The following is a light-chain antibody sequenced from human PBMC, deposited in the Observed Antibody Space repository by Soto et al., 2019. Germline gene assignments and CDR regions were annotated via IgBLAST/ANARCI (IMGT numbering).Light chain of an antibody. CDR3: QSFENNLRGSV. Sequence: QSVLTQPPSVSGAPGQRVTISCSGTSSNIGAGYDVHWYHQVPGTAPKLLIYGNNNRPSGVPDRFSGSRSGTSASLAITGLQAEDEADYYCQSFENNLRGSVFGGGTKLTVL. CDR1: SSNIGAGYD. V-gene: IGLV1-40*01. J-gene: IGLJ3*02. CDR2: GNN.